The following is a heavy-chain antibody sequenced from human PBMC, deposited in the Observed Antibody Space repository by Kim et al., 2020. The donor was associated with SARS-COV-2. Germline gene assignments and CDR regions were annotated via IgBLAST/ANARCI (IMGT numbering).Heavy chain of an antibody. CDR3: ARVFRGMDV. Sequence: SGSTTYNPSLESRVAISGDTSGEQVSLKLGSVAAADSAVYYCARVFRGMDVWGQGTTVTVS. J-gene: IGHJ6*02. CDR2: SGST. D-gene: IGHD3-16*01. V-gene: IGHV4-59*01.